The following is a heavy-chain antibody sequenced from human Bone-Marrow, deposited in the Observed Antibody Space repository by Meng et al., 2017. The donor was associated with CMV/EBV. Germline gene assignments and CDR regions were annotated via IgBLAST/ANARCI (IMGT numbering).Heavy chain of an antibody. CDR1: GGSIRSGYYY. V-gene: IGHV4-30-4*08. D-gene: IGHD3-16*01. CDR3: ARDPWGYGLTY. Sequence: SETLSLTCAVSGGSIRSGYYYWSCIRQPPGKGLEWIGYIYYIGNTYYNPSLQSRITISIDTSKNQFSLKVTSVTAADTAVYYCARDPWGYGLTYWGQGTRVTVSS. CDR2: IYYIGNT. J-gene: IGHJ4*02.